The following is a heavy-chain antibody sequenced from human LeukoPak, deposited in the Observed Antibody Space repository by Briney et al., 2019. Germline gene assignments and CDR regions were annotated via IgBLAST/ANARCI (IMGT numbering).Heavy chain of an antibody. V-gene: IGHV4-59*01. Sequence: PSETLSLTCTVSGGSISSYYWSWIRQPPGKGLEWIGYIYYSGSTNYNPSLKSRVTISVDTSKNQFSLKLSSVTAADTAVYYCARLRLGQHYWGQGTLVTVSS. CDR2: IYYSGST. J-gene: IGHJ4*02. CDR1: GGSISSYY. D-gene: IGHD1/OR15-1a*01. CDR3: ARLRLGQHY.